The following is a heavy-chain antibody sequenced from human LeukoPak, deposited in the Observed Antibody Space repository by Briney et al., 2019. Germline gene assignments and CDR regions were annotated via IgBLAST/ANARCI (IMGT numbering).Heavy chain of an antibody. D-gene: IGHD3-22*01. V-gene: IGHV3-30-3*01. CDR1: GFTFSSYA. CDR3: AKVLNYDSSGAFDP. J-gene: IGHJ5*02. Sequence: PGGSLRLSCAASGFTFSSYAMHWVRQAPGKGLEWVAVISYDGSNKYYADSVKGRFTISRDNSKNTLYLQMNSLRAEDTAVYYCAKVLNYDSSGAFDPWGQGTLVTVSS. CDR2: ISYDGSNK.